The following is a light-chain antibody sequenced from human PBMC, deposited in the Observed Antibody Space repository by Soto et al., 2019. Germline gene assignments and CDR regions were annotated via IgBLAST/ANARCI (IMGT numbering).Light chain of an antibody. V-gene: IGKV3-11*01. CDR1: QSVSSY. CDR2: DAS. Sequence: EIVLTQSPATLSLSPGERATLSCRASQSVSSYLAWYQQKPGQAPRLLIYDASNRATGIPARFSGSGSGTDCTLTISSLEPEDFAVYYCQHRSNWPPLTFGGGTKVEIK. CDR3: QHRSNWPPLT. J-gene: IGKJ4*01.